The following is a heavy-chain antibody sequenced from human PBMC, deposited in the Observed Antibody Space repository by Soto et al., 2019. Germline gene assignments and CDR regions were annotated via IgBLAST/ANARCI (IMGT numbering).Heavy chain of an antibody. J-gene: IGHJ4*02. CDR1: GFTFSSYA. V-gene: IGHV3-30-3*01. CDR2: ISYDGSNK. D-gene: IGHD3-10*01. Sequence: GGSLRLSCAASGFTFSSYAMHWVRQAPGKGLEWVAVISYDGSNKYYADSVKGRFTISRDNSKNTLYLQMNSLRAEDTAVYYCARDGSVGISVGSFDYWGQGTLVTVSS. CDR3: ARDGSVGISVGSFDY.